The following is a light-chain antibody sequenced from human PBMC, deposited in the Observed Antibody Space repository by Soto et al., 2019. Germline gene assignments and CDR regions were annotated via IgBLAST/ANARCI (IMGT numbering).Light chain of an antibody. Sequence: DVQMPQSPSSLSASVGDRVTLTCQTSQSISSYLNWYQQKPGKAPKLLIYAASSLQSGVPSRFSGSGSGTDFTLTISSLQPEDSATYYCQQSYSIPLTFGGGTKVDI. V-gene: IGKV1-39*01. CDR2: AAS. CDR1: QSISSY. J-gene: IGKJ4*01. CDR3: QQSYSIPLT.